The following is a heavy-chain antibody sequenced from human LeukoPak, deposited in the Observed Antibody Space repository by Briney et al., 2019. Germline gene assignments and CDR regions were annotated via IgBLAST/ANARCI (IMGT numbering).Heavy chain of an antibody. J-gene: IGHJ4*02. CDR1: GFTFSNYA. D-gene: IGHD3-22*01. CDR2: ISGSGGST. Sequence: GGSLRLSCAASGFTFSNYAMSGLRQAPGKGLEWVSGISGSGGSTYYADSVKGRFTISSDNSKNTLYLQMNSLRAEDTAVYYCAKVFSVYYYDSSGRGFDYWGQGTLVTVSS. CDR3: AKVFSVYYYDSSGRGFDY. V-gene: IGHV3-23*01.